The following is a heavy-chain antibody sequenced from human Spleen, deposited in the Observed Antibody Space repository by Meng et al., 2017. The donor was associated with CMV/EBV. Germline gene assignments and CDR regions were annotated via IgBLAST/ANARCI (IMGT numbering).Heavy chain of an antibody. CDR2: IIPIFGTA. J-gene: IGHJ6*02. CDR3: ARDRGSGSYLSYYYSAMDV. Sequence: SVKVSCKASRYTFTGYYMHWVRQAPGQGLEWMGGIIPIFGTANYAQKFQGRVTITTDESTSTAYMELSSLRSEDTAVYYCARDRGSGSYLSYYYSAMDVWGQGTMVTVSS. D-gene: IGHD3-10*01. V-gene: IGHV1-69*05. CDR1: RYTFTGYY.